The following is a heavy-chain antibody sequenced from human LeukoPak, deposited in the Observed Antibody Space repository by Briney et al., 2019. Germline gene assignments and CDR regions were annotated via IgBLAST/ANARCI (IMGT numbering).Heavy chain of an antibody. Sequence: PGGSLRLSCAASGFTFSSYDMPWVRQATGKGLEWVSAIGTAGDTYYPGSVKGRFTISRENAKNSLYPQMNSLRAGDTAVYYCAREGKVAGDFDYWGQGTLVTVSS. V-gene: IGHV3-13*01. D-gene: IGHD2-15*01. CDR2: IGTAGDT. CDR3: AREGKVAGDFDY. J-gene: IGHJ4*02. CDR1: GFTFSSYD.